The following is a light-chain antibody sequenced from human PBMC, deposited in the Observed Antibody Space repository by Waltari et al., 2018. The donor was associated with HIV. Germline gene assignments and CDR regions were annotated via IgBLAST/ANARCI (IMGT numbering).Light chain of an antibody. J-gene: IGLJ2*01. Sequence: QSALTQPASVSGSPGQSITISCTGTSSDVGGYNYVSWYQQHPGKAPKLMIYEVSNRPSGVYNRFSGSKSGNTASLTISGLQAEDEADYYCSSYTSSIYVVFGGGTKLTVL. V-gene: IGLV2-14*01. CDR1: SSDVGGYNY. CDR3: SSYTSSIYVV. CDR2: EVS.